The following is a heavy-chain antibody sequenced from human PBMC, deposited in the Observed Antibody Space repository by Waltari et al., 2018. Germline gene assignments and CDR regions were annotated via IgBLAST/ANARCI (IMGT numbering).Heavy chain of an antibody. CDR2: ISGSGAST. CDR3: ARRGYSSGWYYFDY. V-gene: IGHV3-23*01. J-gene: IGHJ4*02. D-gene: IGHD6-19*01. Sequence: EVQLLESGGGLVHPGGSLRLSCAASGFTFSSYAMSWVRQAPGKGLEWVSTISGSGASTYSADSVKGRFTISRDNSKNTLYMQMNSLRAEDTAIYYCARRGYSSGWYYFDYWGQGTLVTVSS. CDR1: GFTFSSYA.